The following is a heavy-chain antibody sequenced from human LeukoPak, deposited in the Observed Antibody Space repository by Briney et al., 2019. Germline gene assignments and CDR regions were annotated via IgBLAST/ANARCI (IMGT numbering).Heavy chain of an antibody. CDR3: ARDLGGYSYGVDY. CDR1: GFTFSSYG. D-gene: IGHD5-18*01. CDR2: IWYDGSNK. V-gene: IGHV3-33*01. J-gene: IGHJ4*02. Sequence: GGSLRPSCAASGFTFSSYGMHWVRQAPGKGLEWVAVIWYDGSNKYYADSVKGRFTISRDNSKNTLYLQMNSLRAEDTAVYYCARDLGGYSYGVDYWGQGTLVTVSS.